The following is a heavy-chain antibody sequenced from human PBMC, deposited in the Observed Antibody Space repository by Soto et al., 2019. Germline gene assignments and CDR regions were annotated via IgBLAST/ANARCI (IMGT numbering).Heavy chain of an antibody. CDR3: ATGSVITIFGVVITPHYYYGMDV. V-gene: IGHV3-74*01. D-gene: IGHD3-3*01. CDR2: IISDGSST. J-gene: IGHJ6*02. Sequence: GGSLRLSCAASGFTFSSYWMHWVRQAPGKGLVWVSRIISDGSSTTYADSVKGRFTISRDNAKNALYLQMNSLRAEDTAVYYCATGSVITIFGVVITPHYYYGMDVWGQGTTVTVSS. CDR1: GFTFSSYW.